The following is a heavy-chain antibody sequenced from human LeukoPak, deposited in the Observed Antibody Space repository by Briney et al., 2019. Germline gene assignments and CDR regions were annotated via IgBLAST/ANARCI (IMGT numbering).Heavy chain of an antibody. J-gene: IGHJ4*02. D-gene: IGHD3-10*01. V-gene: IGHV3-30*02. CDR2: IRYDGSNK. CDR3: AKEGGRALGPVYGESHY. CDR1: GFTFSSYG. Sequence: GGSLRLSCAASGFTFSSYGMHWVRQAPGKGLEWVAFIRYDGSNKYYADSVKGRFTISRDNSKNTLYLQMNSLRAEDTAVYYCAKEGGRALGPVYGESHYWGQGTLVTVSS.